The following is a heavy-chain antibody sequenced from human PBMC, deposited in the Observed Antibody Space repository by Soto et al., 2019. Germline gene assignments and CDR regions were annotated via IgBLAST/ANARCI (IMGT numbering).Heavy chain of an antibody. CDR1: GGSISAFY. Sequence: QVQLQESGPGLVKPSETLSLTCTVSGGSISAFYWNWIRQPAGKGLQWIGRIYRNGHTVYNPSLESRVTMSIDPSKNQFSLTLGSMTAADTAVYYCARSPSTSSIGPFDFWGRGTKVTVSS. CDR2: IYRNGHT. J-gene: IGHJ3*01. V-gene: IGHV4-4*07. CDR3: ARSPSTSSIGPFDF. D-gene: IGHD2-2*01.